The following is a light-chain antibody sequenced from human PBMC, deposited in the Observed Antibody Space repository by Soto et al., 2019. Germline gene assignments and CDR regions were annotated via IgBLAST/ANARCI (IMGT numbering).Light chain of an antibody. J-gene: IGKJ1*01. CDR3: RQYKSKLRT. Sequence: DIQMTQSPSTLSASVGDRITITCRASESVTTWLAWYQQKPGKVPKLLISDASTLESGVPFRFSGSGSGTEFTLTISSLQPDDFATYYCRQYKSKLRTFGPGTKV. CDR1: ESVTTW. V-gene: IGKV1-5*01. CDR2: DAS.